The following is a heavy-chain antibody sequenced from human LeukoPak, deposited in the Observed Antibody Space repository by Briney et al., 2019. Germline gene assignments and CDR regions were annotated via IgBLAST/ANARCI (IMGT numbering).Heavy chain of an antibody. CDR1: GFTFSSYA. Sequence: GGSLRLSCAASGFTFSSYAMSWVRQAPGKGLEWVSAISGSGGSTYYADYVKGRSTISRDNSKNTLYLQMNSLRAEDTAVYYCAKDDGVIVVVPAAKGYWGQGTLVTVSS. V-gene: IGHV3-23*01. CDR2: ISGSGGST. J-gene: IGHJ4*02. CDR3: AKDDGVIVVVPAAKGY. D-gene: IGHD2-2*01.